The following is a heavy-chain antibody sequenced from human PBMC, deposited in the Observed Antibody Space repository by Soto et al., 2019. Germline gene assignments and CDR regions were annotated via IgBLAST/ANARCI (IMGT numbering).Heavy chain of an antibody. Sequence: GGSLRLSCAATGFTFSSYAMHWVRQAPGRGLEWVALISYDGNNKYYVDSVKGRFTVYRDNSKNTLDLQLNSLRAEDTALYYCAKDHRTTVTTRGVWYFDCWGQGALVTVSS. J-gene: IGHJ4*02. CDR3: AKDHRTTVTTRGVWYFDC. D-gene: IGHD4-17*01. V-gene: IGHV3-30*18. CDR2: ISYDGNNK. CDR1: GFTFSSYA.